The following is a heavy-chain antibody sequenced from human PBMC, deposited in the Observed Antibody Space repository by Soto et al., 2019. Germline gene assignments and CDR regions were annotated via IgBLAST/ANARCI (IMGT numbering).Heavy chain of an antibody. CDR1: GYTFNRYY. D-gene: IGHD2-8*01. Sequence: ASVKASCKASGYTFNRYYMHWVRQAPGPGLEWMGWISPHTGGTTYAQKFQGRVTMTRDTSVSTAFMELSRLGSDDTAIYYCARGDSTDCSNGVCSFFYNHDMDVWGQGTTVTVSS. V-gene: IGHV1-2*02. J-gene: IGHJ6*02. CDR3: ARGDSTDCSNGVCSFFYNHDMDV. CDR2: ISPHTGGT.